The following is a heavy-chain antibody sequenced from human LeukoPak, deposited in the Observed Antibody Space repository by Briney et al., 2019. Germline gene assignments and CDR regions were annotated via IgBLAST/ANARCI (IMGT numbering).Heavy chain of an antibody. D-gene: IGHD6-19*01. CDR3: ARHSSGWYWYYFDY. CDR1: GFTFSSYW. V-gene: IGHV3-7*01. J-gene: IGHJ4*02. Sequence: GGSLRLSCAASGFTFSSYWMSWVRQAPGKGLEWVAHIKQDGSEKYYVDSVKGRFTISRDNAKNSLYLQMNSLRAEDTAVYYCARHSSGWYWYYFDYWGQGTLVTVSS. CDR2: IKQDGSEK.